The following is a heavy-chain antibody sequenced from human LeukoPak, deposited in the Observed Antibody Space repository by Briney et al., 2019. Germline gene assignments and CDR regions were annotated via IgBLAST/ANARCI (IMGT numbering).Heavy chain of an antibody. V-gene: IGHV1-69*13. D-gene: IGHD3-16*01. Sequence: SVKVSCKASGGTFSSYANSWARQAPGQGLEWMGGIIPIFGTANYAQKFQGRVTITADESTSTAYMELSSLRSEDTAVYYCALLGGPATGKGYWGQGTLVTVSS. J-gene: IGHJ4*02. CDR3: ALLGGPATGKGY. CDR1: GGTFSSYA. CDR2: IIPIFGTA.